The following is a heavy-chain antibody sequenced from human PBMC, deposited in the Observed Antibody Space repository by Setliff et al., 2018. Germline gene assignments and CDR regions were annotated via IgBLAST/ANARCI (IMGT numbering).Heavy chain of an antibody. CDR1: GGSFSTYY. Sequence: SETLSLTCAVYGGSFSTYYWIWIRQPPGKGLEWIGEINHSGSTNYNPSLKSRVTISVDTSKNQFSLKLSSVTAADTGVYYCARDRQWLVHGYYYYGMDVWGQGTTVTVSS. D-gene: IGHD6-19*01. CDR2: INHSGST. J-gene: IGHJ6*02. CDR3: ARDRQWLVHGYYYYGMDV. V-gene: IGHV4-34*01.